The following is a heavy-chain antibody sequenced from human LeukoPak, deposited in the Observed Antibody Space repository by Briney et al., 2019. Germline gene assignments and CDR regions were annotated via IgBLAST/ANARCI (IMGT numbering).Heavy chain of an antibody. J-gene: IGHJ4*02. V-gene: IGHV1-8*01. Sequence: ASVKVSCKASGYTFTSYDINWVRQATGQGLEWMGWMNPNSGNTGYAQKFQGRVTMTRDTSITTAYMELSRLRSDDTAVYYCARVGGYPPLYFDYWGQGTLVTVSS. D-gene: IGHD3-16*01. CDR3: ARVGGYPPLYFDY. CDR2: MNPNSGNT. CDR1: GYTFTSYD.